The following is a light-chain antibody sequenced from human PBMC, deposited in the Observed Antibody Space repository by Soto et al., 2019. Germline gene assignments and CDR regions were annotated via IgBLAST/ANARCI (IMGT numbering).Light chain of an antibody. J-gene: IGKJ4*02. Sequence: DIQMTQSPSTLSASVGDRVTITCRASQSISTWLAWYQQKPAKAPKLLIYKASSLESGVSSRFSGSGSGTEFTLTISSLQPDDFATYYCQQYNTYPLTFGGGTTVEIK. CDR1: QSISTW. CDR3: QQYNTYPLT. V-gene: IGKV1-5*03. CDR2: KAS.